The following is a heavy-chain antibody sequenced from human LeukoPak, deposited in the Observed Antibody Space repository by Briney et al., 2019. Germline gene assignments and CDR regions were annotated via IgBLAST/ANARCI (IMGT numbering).Heavy chain of an antibody. Sequence: SQTLSLTCAVSGGSISSGGYSWSWIRQPPGKGLEWIGYIYHSGSTYYNPSLKSRVTISVDTSKNQFSLKLSSVTAADTAVYYCARRVRIAAAGTDINWFDPWGQGTLVTVSS. CDR2: IYHSGST. D-gene: IGHD6-13*01. CDR1: GGSISSGGYS. V-gene: IGHV4-30-2*03. J-gene: IGHJ5*02. CDR3: ARRVRIAAAGTDINWFDP.